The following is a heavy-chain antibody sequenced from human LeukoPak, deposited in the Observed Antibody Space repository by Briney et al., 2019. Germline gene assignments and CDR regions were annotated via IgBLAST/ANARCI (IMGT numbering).Heavy chain of an antibody. V-gene: IGHV1-2*02. Sequence: ASVKASCKASGYTFTCYYMHWVRQAPGQGLEWMGGINPNSGGTNYAQKVQGRVSMTSDTAISTAYMELSRLRSDDTAVYYCAPPRDSSPHSSYFDYWGQGPLVTVSS. CDR1: GYTFTCYY. CDR2: INPNSGGT. J-gene: IGHJ4*02. D-gene: IGHD3-22*01. CDR3: APPRDSSPHSSYFDY.